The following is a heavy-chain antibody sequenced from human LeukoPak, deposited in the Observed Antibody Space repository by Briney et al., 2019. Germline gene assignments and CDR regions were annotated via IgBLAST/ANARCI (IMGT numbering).Heavy chain of an antibody. CDR3: ARTAARRFDH. J-gene: IGHJ4*02. V-gene: IGHV1-46*01. CDR2: INPTGGST. Sequence: ASVKVSRKASGYTFPSYFMHWVRQAPGQGLEWMGIINPTGGSTTYAQKFQGRVTMTRDTSTSTVYMELSSLRSDDTAVYYCARTAARRFDHWGQGTLVTVSS. D-gene: IGHD6-6*01. CDR1: GYTFPSYF.